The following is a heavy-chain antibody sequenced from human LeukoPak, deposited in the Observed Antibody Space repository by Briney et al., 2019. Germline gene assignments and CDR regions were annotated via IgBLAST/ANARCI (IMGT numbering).Heavy chain of an antibody. CDR3: ARGYAVRVAVAGWFDP. CDR1: SGSFSGYY. J-gene: IGHJ5*02. Sequence: SETLSLTCAVYSGSFSGYYWSWIRQPPGKGLEWIGEIDHSGNTDYNPSLKSRVTISLDTSKNQFSLKLISVTAADTAVYYCARGYAVRVAVAGWFDPWGQGTLVTVSS. D-gene: IGHD6-19*01. CDR2: IDHSGNT. V-gene: IGHV4-34*01.